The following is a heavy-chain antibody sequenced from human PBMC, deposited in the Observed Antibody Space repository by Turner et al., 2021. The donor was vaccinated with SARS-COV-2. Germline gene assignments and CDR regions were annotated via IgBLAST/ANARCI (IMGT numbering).Heavy chain of an antibody. CDR2: IYYSGSA. J-gene: IGHJ4*02. CDR3: ARQQTTVTALDY. D-gene: IGHD4-17*01. Sequence: QVQLQESGPGLVKPSETLSLTCTVTGCSISSYYWSWVRQPPGKGLEWIGYIYYSGSARYNPSLKSRVTISVDTSKNQFSLKLSSVTAADTAVYYCARQQTTVTALDYWGQGTLVTVSS. V-gene: IGHV4-59*08. CDR1: GCSISSYY.